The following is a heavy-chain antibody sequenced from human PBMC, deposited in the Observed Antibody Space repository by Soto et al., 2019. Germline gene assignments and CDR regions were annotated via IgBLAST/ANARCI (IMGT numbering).Heavy chain of an antibody. CDR3: ARRYGGTFDY. CDR1: GGSISSHK. Sequence: PSETLSLTCTVSGGSISSHKWSWIRQPPGKGLEWIGYIHYSGSTNYNPSLKSRVTISVDTSKNQFSLKLSSVTAADTAVYYCARRYGGTFDYWGQGTLVTVSS. CDR2: IHYSGST. J-gene: IGHJ4*02. D-gene: IGHD2-15*01. V-gene: IGHV4-59*08.